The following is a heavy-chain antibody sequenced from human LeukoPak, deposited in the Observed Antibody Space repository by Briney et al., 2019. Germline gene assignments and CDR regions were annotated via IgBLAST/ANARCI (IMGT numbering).Heavy chain of an antibody. D-gene: IGHD3-16*01. V-gene: IGHV3-74*01. CDR2: IHLDGRTT. Sequence: GGSLRLSCAASGFTFSSYWMHWVRQRPGKGLVWVSRIHLDGRTTNYADSVEGRFTISRDNAKNTLSLEMNSLRPEDTAVYYCARGGSPSDYWGQGTLVSVSS. J-gene: IGHJ4*02. CDR1: GFTFSSYW. CDR3: ARGGSPSDY.